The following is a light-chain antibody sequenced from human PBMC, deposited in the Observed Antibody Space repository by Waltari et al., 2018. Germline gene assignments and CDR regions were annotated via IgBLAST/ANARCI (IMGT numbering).Light chain of an antibody. CDR2: HAS. CDR1: QAISSW. V-gene: IGKV1-12*01. J-gene: IGKJ1*01. CDR3: QQGSAFPPT. Sequence: EIQRTQSPSSVSSSAGDTVSITCRASQAISSWLAWYQQKPGDSPNLLIYHASNLQSGVPSRFSGSGSGTDFTLTISSLRPEDSATYYCQQGSAFPPTFGQGTKVEV.